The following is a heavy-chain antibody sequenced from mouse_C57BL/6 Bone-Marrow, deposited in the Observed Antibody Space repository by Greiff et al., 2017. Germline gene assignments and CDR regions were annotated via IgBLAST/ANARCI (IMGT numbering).Heavy chain of an antibody. CDR1: GFTFSSYT. V-gene: IGHV5-9*01. Sequence: DVKLVESGGGLVKPGGSLKLSCAASGFTFSSYTMSWVRQTPEKRLEWVATISGGGGNTYYPDSVKGRFTISRDNAKNTLYLQMSSLRSEDTALYYCASCNYGFAYWGQGTLVTVSA. CDR3: ASCNYGFAY. D-gene: IGHD2-1*01. CDR2: ISGGGGNT. J-gene: IGHJ3*01.